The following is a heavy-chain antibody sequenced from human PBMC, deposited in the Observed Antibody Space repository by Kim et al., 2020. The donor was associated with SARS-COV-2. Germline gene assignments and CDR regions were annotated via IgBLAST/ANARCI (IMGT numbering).Heavy chain of an antibody. CDR3: AGLCSSTSCDDNFDY. D-gene: IGHD2-2*01. J-gene: IGHJ4*02. Sequence: ASVKVSCKASGYTFTSYYMHWVRQAPGQGLEWMGIINPSGGSTSYAQKFQGRVTMTRDTSTSTVYMELSSLRSEDTAVYYCAGLCSSTSCDDNFDYWGQGTLVTVSS. CDR2: INPSGGST. CDR1: GYTFTSYY. V-gene: IGHV1-46*01.